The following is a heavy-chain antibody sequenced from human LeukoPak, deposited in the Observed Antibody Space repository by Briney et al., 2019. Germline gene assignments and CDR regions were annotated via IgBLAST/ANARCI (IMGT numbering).Heavy chain of an antibody. D-gene: IGHD4-17*01. CDR3: AGMTTVTKDAFDI. Sequence: PSETLSLTCAVCGGSFSGYYWSWIRQPPGKGLEWIGEINHSGSTNYNPSLKSRVTISVDTSKNQFSLKLSSVTAADTAVYYCAGMTTVTKDAFDIWGQGTMVTVSS. CDR2: INHSGST. V-gene: IGHV4-34*01. CDR1: GGSFSGYY. J-gene: IGHJ3*02.